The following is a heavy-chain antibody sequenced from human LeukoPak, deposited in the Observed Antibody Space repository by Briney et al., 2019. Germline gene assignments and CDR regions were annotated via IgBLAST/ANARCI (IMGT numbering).Heavy chain of an antibody. J-gene: IGHJ4*02. D-gene: IGHD2-8*01. CDR2: IYSAGST. V-gene: IGHV3-53*01. CDR3: AKGHCTNGICWLD. CDR1: GFTVSSTY. Sequence: GGSLRLSCAASGFTVSSTYMSWVRQAPGKGPEWVSIIYSAGSTYYADSVKGRFTISRDNSKNTLYLQMNSLRAEDTAVYYCAKGHCTNGICWLDWGQGTLVTVSS.